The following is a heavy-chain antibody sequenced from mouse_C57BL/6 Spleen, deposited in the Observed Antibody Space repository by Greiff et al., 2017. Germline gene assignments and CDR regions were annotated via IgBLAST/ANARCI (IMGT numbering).Heavy chain of an antibody. CDR3: TRWANWDGDY. J-gene: IGHJ2*01. CDR2: IDPETGGT. CDR1: GYTFTDYE. D-gene: IGHD4-1*01. V-gene: IGHV1-15*01. Sequence: QVQLQQSGAELVRPGASVTLSCKASGYTFTDYEMHWVKQTPVHGLEWIGAIDPETGGTAYNQKFKGKAILTADTSSSTAYMELRSLTSEDSAVCYCTRWANWDGDYWGQGTTLTVSS.